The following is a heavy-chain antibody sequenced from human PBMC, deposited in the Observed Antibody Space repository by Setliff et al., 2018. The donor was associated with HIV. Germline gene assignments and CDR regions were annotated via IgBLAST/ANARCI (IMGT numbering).Heavy chain of an antibody. D-gene: IGHD1-26*01. CDR2: MSGSGGST. Sequence: PGGSLRLSCAASGFTFSSYAMSWVRQAPGKGLEWVSAMSGSGGSTYYADSVKGRFTIARDNSKNTLYLQMNSLRAEDTAVYYCAKEVGIVGGNTNYYYYYYMDVWGKGTTVTVSS. CDR3: AKEVGIVGGNTNYYYYYYMDV. V-gene: IGHV3-23*01. CDR1: GFTFSSYA. J-gene: IGHJ6*03.